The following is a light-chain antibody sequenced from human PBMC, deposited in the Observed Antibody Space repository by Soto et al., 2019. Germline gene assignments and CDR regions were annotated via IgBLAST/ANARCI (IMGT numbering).Light chain of an antibody. CDR1: QNIRRN. CDR2: QAS. Sequence: EIVLTQSPATLSLSPGERATLSCRASQNIRRNLAWYQQKPGQAPRLLIYQASTRAPGIPARFTGGGSGTEFTLTISSLQSEDFALYYCQQYEKWPPVTFGGGTKVDIK. CDR3: QQYEKWPPVT. J-gene: IGKJ4*01. V-gene: IGKV3-15*01.